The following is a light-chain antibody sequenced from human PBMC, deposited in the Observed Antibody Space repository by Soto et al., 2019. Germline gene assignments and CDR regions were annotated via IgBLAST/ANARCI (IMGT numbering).Light chain of an antibody. Sequence: QSVLAQPRSVSGSPGQSVTISCTGTSSDVGGYNYVSWYQQHPGRAPKVMIYDVSKRPSGVPDRFSGSKSGNTASLTISGLQAEDEADYYCQTYDSSLSGLYVFGTGTKVTVL. CDR2: DVS. J-gene: IGLJ1*01. CDR3: QTYDSSLSGLYV. CDR1: SSDVGGYNY. V-gene: IGLV2-11*01.